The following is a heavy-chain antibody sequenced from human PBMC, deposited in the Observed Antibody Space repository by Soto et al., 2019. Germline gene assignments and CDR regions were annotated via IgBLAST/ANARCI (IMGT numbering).Heavy chain of an antibody. V-gene: IGHV4-31*03. CDR3: AAKLGTTHYFDF. Sequence: QVQLQASRPGLVQPSQTLSLTCSVSGDPVSSGSYYWTWVRQHPVKGLEWIGYIYHTGSTCYNPSFQSRLIMSIDTSKNQFSLHLYSVTAAATAVYFCAAKLGTTHYFDFWGQGSLVAVSS. CDR2: IYHTGST. D-gene: IGHD5-12*01. CDR1: GDPVSSGSYY. J-gene: IGHJ4*02.